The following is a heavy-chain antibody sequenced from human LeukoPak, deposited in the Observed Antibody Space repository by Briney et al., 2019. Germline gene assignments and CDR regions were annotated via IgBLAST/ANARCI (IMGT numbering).Heavy chain of an antibody. CDR3: ARHVRHAYYYYMDV. Sequence: SETLSLTCAVYGGSFSNYYWSWIRQPPGKGLEWIGEINHGGSTNYNPSLKSRVTISVDTSKNQFSLKLSSVTAADTPVYYCARHVRHAYYYYMDVWGKGTTVTISS. V-gene: IGHV4-34*01. CDR2: INHGGST. J-gene: IGHJ6*03. D-gene: IGHD3-10*02. CDR1: GGSFSNYY.